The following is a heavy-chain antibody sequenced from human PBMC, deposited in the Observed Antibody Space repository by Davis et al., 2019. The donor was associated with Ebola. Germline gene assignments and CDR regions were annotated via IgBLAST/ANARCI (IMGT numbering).Heavy chain of an antibody. CDR3: ARDRVYSSSPRYNWFDP. D-gene: IGHD6-6*01. CDR2: ISAYNGNT. Sequence: ASVKVSCKASGYIFTSYGISWVRQAPGQGLEWMGWISAYNGNTNYAQKLQGRVTMTTDTSTSTAYMELRSLRSDDTAVYYCARDRVYSSSPRYNWFDPWGQGTLVTVSS. CDR1: GYIFTSYG. V-gene: IGHV1-18*01. J-gene: IGHJ5*02.